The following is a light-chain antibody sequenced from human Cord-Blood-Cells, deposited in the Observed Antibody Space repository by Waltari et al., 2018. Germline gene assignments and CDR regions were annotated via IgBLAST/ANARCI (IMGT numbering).Light chain of an antibody. CDR1: QSLLHSDGKTY. Sequence: DIVMTQTPLSLSVTPGQPASISCKSSQSLLHSDGKTYLYWYLQKPGQSPQLLISEVSSRFSGVPDRFSGSGSGTDFTLTISSLEPEDFAVYSCQQRSNWPPITFGQGTRLEIK. J-gene: IGKJ5*01. V-gene: IGKV2-29*02. CDR3: QQRSNWPPIT. CDR2: EVS.